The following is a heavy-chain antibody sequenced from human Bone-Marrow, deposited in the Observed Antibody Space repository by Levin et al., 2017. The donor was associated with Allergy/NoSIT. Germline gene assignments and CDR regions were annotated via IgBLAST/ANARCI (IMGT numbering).Heavy chain of an antibody. V-gene: IGHV4-61*03. J-gene: IGHJ3*02. D-gene: IGHD4-17*01. CDR3: ARDHGDSSDAFAI. CDR2: ISYSGAT. CDR1: GGSVRGENYY. Sequence: PSETLSLTCSVSGGSVRGENYYWSWIRQPPGKRLEWIGYISYSGATTYSPSLESRVTTSLGASENPFSLRLSSLTAADTAVYYCARDHGDSSDAFAIWGQGTMVTVSS.